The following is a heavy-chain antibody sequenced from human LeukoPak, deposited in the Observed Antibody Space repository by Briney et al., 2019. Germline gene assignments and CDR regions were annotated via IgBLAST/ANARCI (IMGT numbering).Heavy chain of an antibody. D-gene: IGHD5-12*01. CDR3: VRDGGVSGYDLLDY. V-gene: IGHV3-7*01. Sequence: GGSLRLSCTASGFTFSNYWMTWVRQAPGKGLEWVAHINQDGSKEYYMDSVKARFTISRDDAKNSLSLQMNSLRAEDTAVYYCVRDGGVSGYDLLDYWGQGTLVTVSS. CDR1: GFTFSNYW. CDR2: INQDGSKE. J-gene: IGHJ4*02.